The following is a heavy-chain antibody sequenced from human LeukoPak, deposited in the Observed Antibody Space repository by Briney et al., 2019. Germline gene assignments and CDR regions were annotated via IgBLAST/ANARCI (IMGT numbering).Heavy chain of an antibody. V-gene: IGHV1-8*01. CDR2: MNPNSGNT. D-gene: IGHD3-3*01. CDR3: ARSPLTIFGVVITTNGMDV. CDR1: GYTFTSYD. J-gene: IGHJ6*02. Sequence: ASVKVSCKASGYTFTSYDINWVRQATGQGLEWMGWMNPNSGNTGYAQKFQGRVTMTRNTPISTAYMELSSLRSEDTAVYYCARSPLTIFGVVITTNGMDVWGQGTTVTVSS.